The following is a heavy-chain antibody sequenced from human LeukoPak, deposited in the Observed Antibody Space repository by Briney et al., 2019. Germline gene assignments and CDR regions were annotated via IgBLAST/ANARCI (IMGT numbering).Heavy chain of an antibody. Sequence: SETLSLTCTVSGGSISSYYWSWIRQPPGKGLEWIGYIYYSGSTNYNPSLKSRVTISVDTSKNQFSLKLSSVTAADTAVYYCARSYSNDGYYYYYYTDVWGKGTTVTVSS. CDR1: GGSISSYY. CDR3: ARSYSNDGYYYYYYTDV. J-gene: IGHJ6*03. D-gene: IGHD4-11*01. V-gene: IGHV4-59*01. CDR2: IYYSGST.